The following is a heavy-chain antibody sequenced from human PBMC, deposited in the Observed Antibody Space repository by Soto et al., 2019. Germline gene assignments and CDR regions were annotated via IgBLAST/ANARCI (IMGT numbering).Heavy chain of an antibody. CDR1: GGSFSGYY. Sequence: QMQLQQWGAGLLKPSETLSLTCAVYGGSFSGYYYYWIRQPPGKGLEWIGEINRSGSTNYNPPLKSRVTISVDTSKNQFSLTLSSVTAADTAIYYCARGGLTTVPPLTWGQGTLVTVSS. D-gene: IGHD4-17*01. V-gene: IGHV4-34*01. CDR2: INRSGST. CDR3: ARGGLTTVPPLT. J-gene: IGHJ4*02.